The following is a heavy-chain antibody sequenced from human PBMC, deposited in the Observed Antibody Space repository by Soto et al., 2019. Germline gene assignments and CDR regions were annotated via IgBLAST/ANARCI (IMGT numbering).Heavy chain of an antibody. J-gene: IGHJ6*03. CDR2: ISYDGSNK. V-gene: IGHV3-30*18. Sequence: QVQLVESGGGVVQPGRSLRLSCAASGFTFSSYGMHWVRQAPGKGLEWVAVISYDGSNKYDADSVKGRFTISRDNSKNTLYLQMNSLRAEDTAVYYWAKVGYQYYYYYMDVWGKGTTVTVSS. CDR1: GFTFSSYG. CDR3: AKVGYQYYYYYMDV. D-gene: IGHD3-22*01.